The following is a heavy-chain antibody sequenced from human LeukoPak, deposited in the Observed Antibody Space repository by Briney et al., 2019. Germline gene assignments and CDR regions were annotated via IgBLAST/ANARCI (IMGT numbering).Heavy chain of an antibody. CDR1: GFTFSSSA. J-gene: IGHJ4*02. V-gene: IGHV3-23*01. CDR2: SGTDGDT. Sequence: GSLRLSCAASGFTFSSSAMNWVRQAPGKGLEWVSASGTDGDTYYAASVKGRFTISRDNSKNTLYLQMTSLRAEDTAIYYCAKKTPGTHPFDYWGQGTLVTVSP. D-gene: IGHD6-13*01. CDR3: AKKTPGTHPFDY.